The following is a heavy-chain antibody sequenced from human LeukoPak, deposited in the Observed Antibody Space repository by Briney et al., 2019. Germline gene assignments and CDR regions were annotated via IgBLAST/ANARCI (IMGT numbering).Heavy chain of an antibody. V-gene: IGHV3-48*02. J-gene: IGHJ4*02. CDR1: GFTFHFSS. Sequence: GSLRLACAAPGFTFHFSSMTWVRQAPGKGLEWVSYISSRSSTIYYTDSVKGRFTVSRDNAKNSLNLQMNSLRDEDTAVYYCARGEDYWGQGTLVSVSS. CDR2: ISSRSSTI. CDR3: ARGEDY.